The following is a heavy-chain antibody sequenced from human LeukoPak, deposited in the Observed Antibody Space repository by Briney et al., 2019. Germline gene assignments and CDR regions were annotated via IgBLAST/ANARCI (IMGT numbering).Heavy chain of an antibody. CDR3: ASIYGSGSYYNVRGPHYFDY. CDR2: ISGSGGST. J-gene: IGHJ4*02. CDR1: GFTFSSYA. Sequence: PGGSLRLSCAASGFTFSSYAMSWVRQAPGKGLEWVSAISGSGGSTYYADSVKGRFTISRDNSKNTLYLQMNSLRAEDTAVYYCASIYGSGSYYNVRGPHYFDYWGQGTLVTVSS. D-gene: IGHD3-10*01. V-gene: IGHV3-23*01.